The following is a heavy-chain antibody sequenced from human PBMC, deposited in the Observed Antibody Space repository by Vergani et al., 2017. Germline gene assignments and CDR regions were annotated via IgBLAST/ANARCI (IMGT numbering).Heavy chain of an antibody. CDR2: IGTAGDP. CDR3: ARPSGLDGFFRYYYYMDV. J-gene: IGHJ6*03. V-gene: IGHV3-13*05. Sequence: EVQLVESGGGLVQPGGSLRLSCAASGFTFSRYDMHWVRQATGKGLEGVSAIGTAGDPYYPRSVKGRFTISREKAKNSRYLQMNSLRAEDTAVYYCARPSGLDGFFRYYYYMDVWGKGTTVTVAS. D-gene: IGHD3/OR15-3a*01. CDR1: GFTFSRYD.